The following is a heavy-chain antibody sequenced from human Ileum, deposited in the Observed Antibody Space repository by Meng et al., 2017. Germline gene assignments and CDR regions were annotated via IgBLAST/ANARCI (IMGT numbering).Heavy chain of an antibody. Sequence: VARQASVPGLLKPSVTLVLTGAVSGGSISTSDWWSWVRQPPGKGLEWIGEIHHSGSTNYNPSLKSRVTISVDKSKNQFSLKLNSVTAADTAVYYCAREWSGSYRHFDYWGQGTLVTVSS. CDR3: AREWSGSYRHFDY. CDR1: GGSISTSDW. D-gene: IGHD1-26*01. J-gene: IGHJ4*02. CDR2: IHHSGST. V-gene: IGHV4-4*02.